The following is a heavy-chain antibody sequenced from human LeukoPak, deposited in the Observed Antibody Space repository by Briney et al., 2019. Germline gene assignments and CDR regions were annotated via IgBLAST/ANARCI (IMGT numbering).Heavy chain of an antibody. CDR3: VRGSTDWNGMDV. J-gene: IGHJ6*02. Sequence: GGSLRLSCAASGFTFSNHYMHWVRQAPGKGLVSVSRIDPNGRYTSYADSVKGRFTISRDNAKNTLYLQMNTLGAEDTALYYCVRGSTDWNGMDVWGQGTTVTVYS. D-gene: IGHD6-19*01. V-gene: IGHV3-74*01. CDR2: IDPNGRYT. CDR1: GFTFSNHY.